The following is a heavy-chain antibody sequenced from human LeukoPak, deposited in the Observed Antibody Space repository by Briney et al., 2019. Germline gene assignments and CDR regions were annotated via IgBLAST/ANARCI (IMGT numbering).Heavy chain of an antibody. Sequence: GASVKVSCKASGYTFTSYDIDWVRQATGQGLEWMGWMNPNSGNTGYAQNFQGRVTMTRNTSISTAYMELSSLRSEDTAVYYCARGPIVGATVANFDYWGQGTLVTVSS. CDR2: MNPNSGNT. D-gene: IGHD1-26*01. CDR3: ARGPIVGATVANFDY. J-gene: IGHJ4*02. V-gene: IGHV1-8*01. CDR1: GYTFTSYD.